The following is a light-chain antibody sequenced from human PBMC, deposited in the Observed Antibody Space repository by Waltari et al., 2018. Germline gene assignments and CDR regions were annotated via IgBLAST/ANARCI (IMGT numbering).Light chain of an antibody. V-gene: IGKV1-8*01. J-gene: IGKJ2*01. CDR2: AAS. CDR3: QQYYSYPYT. Sequence: IQMTQSPSSLSASVGDRVTITCRASQGISSYLAWYQQKPGKAPKLLIYAASTLQSGVPSRFSGSGSGTDFTLTISCLQSEDFATYYCQQYYSYPYTFGQGTKLEIK. CDR1: QGISSY.